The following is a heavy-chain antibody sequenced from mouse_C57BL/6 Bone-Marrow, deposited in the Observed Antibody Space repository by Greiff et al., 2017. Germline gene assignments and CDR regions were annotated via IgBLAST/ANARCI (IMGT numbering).Heavy chain of an antibody. V-gene: IGHV1-59*01. J-gene: IGHJ3*01. D-gene: IGHD2-2*01. CDR2: IDPSDSYT. CDR1: GYTFTSYW. Sequence: QVQLKQPGAELVRPGTSVKLSCKASGYTFTSYWMHWVKQRPGQGLEWIGVIDPSDSYTNYNQKFKGKATLTVDTSSSTAYMQLSSLTSEDSAVYYCARGGYEAFAYGGQVALVSVSA. CDR3: ARGGYEAFAY.